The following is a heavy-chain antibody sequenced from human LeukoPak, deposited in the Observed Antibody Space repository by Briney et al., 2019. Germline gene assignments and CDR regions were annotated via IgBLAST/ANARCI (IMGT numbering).Heavy chain of an antibody. J-gene: IGHJ3*02. CDR2: ISSSSSYI. D-gene: IGHD6-6*01. CDR3: AKGGRATRLDDAFDI. V-gene: IGHV3-21*04. CDR1: GFTFSSYS. Sequence: GGSLRLSCAASGFTFSSYSMNWVRQAPGKGLEWVSSISSSSSYIYYADSVKGRFTISRDNAKNSLYLQMNSLRIEDMAFYYCAKGGRATRLDDAFDIWGQGTMVAVSS.